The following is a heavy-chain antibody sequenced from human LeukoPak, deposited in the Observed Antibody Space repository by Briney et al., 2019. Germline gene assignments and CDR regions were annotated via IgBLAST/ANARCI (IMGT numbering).Heavy chain of an antibody. CDR2: IYYSGST. D-gene: IGHD6-13*01. V-gene: IGHV4-59*01. CDR3: ASSKGTSSSWYYFDY. CDR1: GGSISSYY. Sequence: SETLSLTCTVSGGSISSYYWSWIRQPPGKGLEWIGYIYYSGSTNYNPSLKSRVTISVDTSKNQFSLKLSSVTAADTAVYYCASSKGTSSSWYYFDYWGQGTLVTVSS. J-gene: IGHJ4*02.